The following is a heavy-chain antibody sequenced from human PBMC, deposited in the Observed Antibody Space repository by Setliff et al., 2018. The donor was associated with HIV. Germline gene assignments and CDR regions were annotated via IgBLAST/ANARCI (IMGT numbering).Heavy chain of an antibody. V-gene: IGHV4-59*01. J-gene: IGHJ4*02. CDR1: GGSISSYY. D-gene: IGHD3-16*02. CDR2: IYYSGST. CDR3: ARIRPDLVFDY. Sequence: ASETLSLTCTVSGGSISSYYWSWIRQPPGKGLEWIGYIYYSGSTNYNPSLKSRVTISVDTSKNQFSLKLSSVTAADTAVYYCARIRPDLVFDYWGQGTLVTVSS.